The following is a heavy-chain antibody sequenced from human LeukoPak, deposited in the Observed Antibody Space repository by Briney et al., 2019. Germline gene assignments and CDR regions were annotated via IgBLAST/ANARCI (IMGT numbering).Heavy chain of an antibody. Sequence: ASVKVSCKASGYTFTDYYIHWVRQAAGQGLEWVGIINPSFGSTTYAQSFQGRVAMTRDTSTSTVYMELSSLRSEDTAVYYCARELRSVETPRYNYFDYWGQGTLVTVSS. CDR2: INPSFGST. CDR3: ARELRSVETPRYNYFDY. CDR1: GYTFTDYY. J-gene: IGHJ4*02. D-gene: IGHD4-23*01. V-gene: IGHV1-46*01.